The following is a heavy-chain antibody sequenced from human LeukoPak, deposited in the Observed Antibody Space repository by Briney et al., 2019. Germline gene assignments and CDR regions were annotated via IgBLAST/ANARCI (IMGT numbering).Heavy chain of an antibody. Sequence: GGSLRLSCAASGFTFSSYSMNWVRQAPGKGLEWVSSISSSSSYIYYADSVKGRFTISRDNAKNSLYLQMNSLRAEDTAVYYCARDPIAVAGNWFDPWGQGTLVTVSS. D-gene: IGHD6-19*01. CDR2: ISSSSSYI. V-gene: IGHV3-21*01. CDR3: ARDPIAVAGNWFDP. J-gene: IGHJ5*02. CDR1: GFTFSSYS.